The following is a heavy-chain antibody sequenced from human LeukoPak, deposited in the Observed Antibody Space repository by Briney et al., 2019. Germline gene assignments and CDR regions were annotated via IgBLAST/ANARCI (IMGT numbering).Heavy chain of an antibody. CDR3: ARQYSDILTGYHRGELYWYFDL. CDR1: GGPISNYY. Sequence: SETLSLTCTVSGGPISNYYWNWIRQPPGKGLEWIGYIYYTGNTNYNPSLKSRVTISVDTSKNQFSLKLSSVTAADTAVYYCARQYSDILTGYHRGELYWYFDLWGRGTLVTVSS. D-gene: IGHD3-9*01. CDR2: IYYTGNT. J-gene: IGHJ2*01. V-gene: IGHV4-59*08.